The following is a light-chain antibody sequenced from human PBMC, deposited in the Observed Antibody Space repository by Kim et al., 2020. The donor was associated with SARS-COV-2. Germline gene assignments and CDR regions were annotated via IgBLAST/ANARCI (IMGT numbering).Light chain of an antibody. CDR2: DAS. J-gene: IGKJ4*01. CDR3: QQRSTWPLT. Sequence: EIVLTQSPATLSLSPGEGATLSCRASQSVSNYVAWYQHKPGQSPRLLISDASNRATGVPARFSGSGSGTDFTLTITGLEPEDFAVYYCQQRSTWPLTFGGGTKVDIK. V-gene: IGKV3-11*01. CDR1: QSVSNY.